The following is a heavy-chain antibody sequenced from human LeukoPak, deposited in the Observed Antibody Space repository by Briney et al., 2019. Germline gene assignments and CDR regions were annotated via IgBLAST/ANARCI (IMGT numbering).Heavy chain of an antibody. CDR3: ASALWFGELELDP. CDR1: GTSISSYY. V-gene: IGHV4-34*01. D-gene: IGHD3-10*01. J-gene: IGHJ5*02. CDR2: INHSGST. Sequence: PSETLSLTCTVSGTSISSYYWNWIRQPPGKGLEWIGEINHSGSTNYNPSLKSRVTISVDTSKNQFSMKLSSVTAADTAVYYCASALWFGELELDPWGQGTLVTVSS.